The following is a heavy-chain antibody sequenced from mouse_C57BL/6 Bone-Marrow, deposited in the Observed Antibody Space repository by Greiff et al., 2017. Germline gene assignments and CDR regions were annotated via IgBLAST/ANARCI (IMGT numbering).Heavy chain of an antibody. CDR1: GYTFTSYG. J-gene: IGHJ1*03. D-gene: IGHD3-3*01. V-gene: IGHV1-81*01. Sequence: QVQLKQSGAELARPGASVKLSCKASGYTFTSYGISWVPQRTGKGLEWIGEIYPRGGNTYYHEKFKGQATLSADKSSNTSYMELRSLTSEDAAVYFCANRAYHWYFDVWGTGTTVTVSS. CDR3: ANRAYHWYFDV. CDR2: IYPRGGNT.